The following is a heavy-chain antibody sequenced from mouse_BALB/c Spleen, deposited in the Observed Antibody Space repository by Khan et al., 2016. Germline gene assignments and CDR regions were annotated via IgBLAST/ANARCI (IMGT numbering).Heavy chain of an antibody. CDR2: INTYTGDP. V-gene: IGHV9-3-1*01. Sequence: QIQLVQSGPELKKPGETVRISCKASGYTFTNYGMNWVKQAPGKGLKWMGWINTYTGDPTYADDFKGRFAFSLDTSASTAYLQINNLKNEDTATYFCARPDYGSSRGFAYWGQGTLVTVSA. CDR3: ARPDYGSSRGFAY. CDR1: GYTFTNYG. D-gene: IGHD1-1*01. J-gene: IGHJ3*01.